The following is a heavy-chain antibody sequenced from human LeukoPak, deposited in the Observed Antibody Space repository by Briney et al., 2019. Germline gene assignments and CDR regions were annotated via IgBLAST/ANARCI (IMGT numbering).Heavy chain of an antibody. CDR2: INHSGST. V-gene: IGHV4-34*01. CDR3: ARTFWGTYIDY. Sequence: SETLSLTCAVYGGSFSGYYWSWIRQPPGKGLEWIGEINHSGSTNYNPSVKSRVTISADTSKNQFSLKLSSVTAADTAVYYCARTFWGTYIDYWGQGSLVTVSS. J-gene: IGHJ4*02. CDR1: GGSFSGYY. D-gene: IGHD3-16*01.